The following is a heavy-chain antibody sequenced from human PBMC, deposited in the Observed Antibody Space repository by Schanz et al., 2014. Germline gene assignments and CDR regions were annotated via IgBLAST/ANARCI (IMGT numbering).Heavy chain of an antibody. CDR1: GFTFSTDA. V-gene: IGHV3-23*04. CDR2: ISASGGDT. D-gene: IGHD5-12*01. CDR3: ARDFHGYGPHLDY. J-gene: IGHJ4*02. Sequence: EVQLVESGGGLVKPGGSLRLSCAASGFTFSTDAMSWVRQAPGKGLEWLSVISASGGDTYYADSVKGRFTVSRDNSKNTLYLQLNSLRAEDTAVYYCARDFHGYGPHLDYWGQGSLVTVSS.